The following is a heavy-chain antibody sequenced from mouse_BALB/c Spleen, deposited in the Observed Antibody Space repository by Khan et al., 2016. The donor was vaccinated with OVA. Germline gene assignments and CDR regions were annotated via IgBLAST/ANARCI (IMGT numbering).Heavy chain of an antibody. CDR1: GDSITSGY. CDR2: ISYSGNS. Sequence: EVQLQESGPSLVKPSQTLSLTCSVTGDSITSGYWNWIRKFPGNKLEYMGYISYSGNSYYNPSIKSRISITRDTSKDQYYLQLKSETTEDTAKCYCAFERRGFAYWGQGTLVTVSA. CDR3: AFERRGFAY. J-gene: IGHJ3*01. V-gene: IGHV3-8*02. D-gene: IGHD1-2*01.